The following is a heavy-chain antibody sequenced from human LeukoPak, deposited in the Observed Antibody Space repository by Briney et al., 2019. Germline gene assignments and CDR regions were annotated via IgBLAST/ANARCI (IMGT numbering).Heavy chain of an antibody. CDR1: GXTFXSYA. CDR3: AKPGYSSTWYGDEYAFDI. CDR2: VISSGDTT. J-gene: IGHJ3*02. V-gene: IGHV3-23*01. Sequence: GGSLRLSCAASGXTFXSYAMTWVRQAPXXXXXWVSAVISSGDTTSYADSVKGRFTISRDNSKNTLYLQMNSLRAEDTAVYYCAKPGYSSTWYGDEYAFDIWGHGTMVTVSS. D-gene: IGHD6-13*01.